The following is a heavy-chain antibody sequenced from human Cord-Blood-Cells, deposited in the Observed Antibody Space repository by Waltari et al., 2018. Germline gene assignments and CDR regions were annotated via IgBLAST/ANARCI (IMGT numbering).Heavy chain of an antibody. CDR1: GGSVSSGSYY. Sequence: QVQLQESGPGLVKPSETLSLTCTVSGGSVSSGSYYWSWIRQPPGKGLEWIGYIYYSGSTNYTPSLKSRVTISVDTSKNQFSLKLSSVTAADTAVYYWAREKKAARNPDLWGRGTLVTVSS. V-gene: IGHV4-61*01. D-gene: IGHD1-1*01. CDR3: AREKKAARNPDL. J-gene: IGHJ2*01. CDR2: IYYSGST.